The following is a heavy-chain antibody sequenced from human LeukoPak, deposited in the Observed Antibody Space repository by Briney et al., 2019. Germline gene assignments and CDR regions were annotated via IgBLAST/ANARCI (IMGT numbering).Heavy chain of an antibody. CDR2: IYYSGST. D-gene: IGHD3-10*01. V-gene: IGHV4-59*12. Sequence: PSETLSLTCTVSGGSISSYYWSWIRQPPGKGLEWIGYIYYSGSTNYNPSLKSRVTISVDTSKNQYSLKLSSVTAADTAVYYCAGEYYYGSGSSTEYFDYWGQGTLVTVSS. CDR1: GGSISSYY. CDR3: AGEYYYGSGSSTEYFDY. J-gene: IGHJ4*02.